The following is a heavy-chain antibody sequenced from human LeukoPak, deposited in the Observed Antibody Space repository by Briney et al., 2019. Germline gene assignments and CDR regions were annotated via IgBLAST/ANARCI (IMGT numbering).Heavy chain of an antibody. J-gene: IGHJ4*02. CDR2: TRYHGQTV. V-gene: IGHV3-30*02. CDR1: GYTFTSYG. CDR3: ARDGCSGGSCDSDSLDLDY. Sequence: GESLRLSCETSGYTFTSYGIHWVRQAPGKGLEWLTFTRYHGQTVHSEGSAKGRFTVSRDSGKFTVYLQMNVLRTEDTAVYYCARDGCSGGSCDSDSLDLDYWGQGNLVTVSS. D-gene: IGHD2-15*01.